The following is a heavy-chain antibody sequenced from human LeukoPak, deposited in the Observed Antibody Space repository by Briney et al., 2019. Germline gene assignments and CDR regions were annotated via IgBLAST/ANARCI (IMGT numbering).Heavy chain of an antibody. CDR2: IYYSGST. V-gene: IGHV4-39*07. CDR1: GGSIGSSSYY. D-gene: IGHD2-2*01. CDR3: ARDEGSSYPFDY. J-gene: IGHJ4*02. Sequence: SETLSLTCTVSGGSIGSSSYYWGWIRQPPGKGVEWIGSIYYSGSTYYNPSLKSRVTISVDTSKNQFSLNLSSVTAADTAVYFCARDEGSSYPFDYWGQGTLVTVSS.